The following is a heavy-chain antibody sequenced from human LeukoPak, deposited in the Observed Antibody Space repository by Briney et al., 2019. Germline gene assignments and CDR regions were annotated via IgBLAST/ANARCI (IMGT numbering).Heavy chain of an antibody. V-gene: IGHV3-23*01. CDR2: ISGSGGST. J-gene: IGHJ4*02. Sequence: GGSLRLSCAASGFTFSSYAMSWVRQAPGKGLEWVSAISGSGGSTYYADSVKGRFTISRDNSKNTLYLQMNSLKAEDTAVYYCAKDLGEWLAPIDYWGQGTLVTVSS. D-gene: IGHD5-24*01. CDR1: GFTFSSYA. CDR3: AKDLGEWLAPIDY.